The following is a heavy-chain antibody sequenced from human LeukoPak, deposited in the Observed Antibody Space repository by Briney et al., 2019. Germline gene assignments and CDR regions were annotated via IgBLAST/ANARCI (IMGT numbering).Heavy chain of an antibody. Sequence: ETLSLTCTVSGGSISSYYWSWIRQPAGKGLEWVANIKQDGSERYYVDSVKGRFTISRDNAKNSLYLQMNSLRAEDTAVYYCARAPSSSWYLDYWGQGTLVTVSS. D-gene: IGHD6-13*01. CDR1: GGSISSYY. CDR3: ARAPSSSWYLDY. J-gene: IGHJ4*02. CDR2: IKQDGSER. V-gene: IGHV3-7*01.